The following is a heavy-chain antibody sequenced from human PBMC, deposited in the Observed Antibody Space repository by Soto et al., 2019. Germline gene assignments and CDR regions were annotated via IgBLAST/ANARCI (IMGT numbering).Heavy chain of an antibody. CDR3: ARSYCSSTSCYLFWYFDL. J-gene: IGHJ2*01. CDR1: GFTFSDYY. D-gene: IGHD2-2*01. Sequence: QVQLVESGGGLVKPGGSLRLSCAASGFTFSDYYMSWIRQAPGKGLEWVSYISSSGSTIYYADSVKGRFTISRDNAKNSLYLQMNSLRAEDTAVYYCARSYCSSTSCYLFWYFDLWGRGTLVTVSS. CDR2: ISSSGSTI. V-gene: IGHV3-11*01.